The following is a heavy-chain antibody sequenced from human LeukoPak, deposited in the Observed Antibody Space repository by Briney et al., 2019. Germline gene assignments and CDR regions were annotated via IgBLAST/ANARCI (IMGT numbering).Heavy chain of an antibody. V-gene: IGHV3-23*01. D-gene: IGHD1-26*01. Sequence: PGGSLRLSCAASGFTFSSYAMNWVRQAPGKGLEWVSAIRGSGGSTYYADSVKGRFTISRDNSKNTLYLQMNSLRAEDTAVYYCAKGVSVWELIDYWGQGTLVTVSS. CDR1: GFTFSSYA. CDR3: AKGVSVWELIDY. CDR2: IRGSGGST. J-gene: IGHJ4*02.